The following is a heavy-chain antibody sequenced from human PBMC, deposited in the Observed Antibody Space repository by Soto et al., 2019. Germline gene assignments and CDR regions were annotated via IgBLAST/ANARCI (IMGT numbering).Heavy chain of an antibody. CDR3: ARDQIVGASSDY. J-gene: IGHJ4*02. CDR2: ISAYNGNT. Sequence: ASVKVSCKASGYTFSNYEINWVRQATGQGLEWMGWISAYNGNTNYAQKLQGRVTMTTDTSTSTAYMELRSLRSDDTAVYYCARDQIVGASSDYWGQGTLVTVSS. CDR1: GYTFSNYE. V-gene: IGHV1-18*01. D-gene: IGHD1-26*01.